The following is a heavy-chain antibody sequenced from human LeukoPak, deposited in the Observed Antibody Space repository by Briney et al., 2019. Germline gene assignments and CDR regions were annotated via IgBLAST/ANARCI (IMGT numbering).Heavy chain of an antibody. CDR2: INPDSGFT. Sequence: GASVKVSCKTSGYTFIDDYIHWVRQAPGQGLEFMGWINPDSGFTNYAQKFKGRDTITRDTSISTAYLEVRTLRSDDTAVYYGAPPSEAYTSNWNVWGQGTLVTVSP. D-gene: IGHD1-20*01. V-gene: IGHV1-2*02. CDR3: APPSEAYTSNWNV. J-gene: IGHJ4*02. CDR1: GYTFIDDY.